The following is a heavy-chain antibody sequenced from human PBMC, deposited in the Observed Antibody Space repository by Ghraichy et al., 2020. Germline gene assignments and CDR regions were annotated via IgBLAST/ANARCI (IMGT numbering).Heavy chain of an antibody. CDR3: AREGARYCRGGMCYSDSFDM. V-gene: IGHV3-53*01. J-gene: IGHJ3*02. CDR1: GFTVNNNY. D-gene: IGHD2-15*01. CDR2: IYNGGNT. Sequence: GGSLRLSCAASGFTVNNNYMSWVRQAPGKGLEWVSVIYNGGNTYYADSVRGRFTISSDNSKNSLYLQMNRLRVEDTAVYYCAREGARYCRGGMCYSDSFDMWGQGTMVTVSS.